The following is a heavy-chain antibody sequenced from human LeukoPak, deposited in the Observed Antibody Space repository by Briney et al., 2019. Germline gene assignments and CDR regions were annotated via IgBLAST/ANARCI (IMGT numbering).Heavy chain of an antibody. J-gene: IGHJ5*02. CDR1: GGSISSSSSY. CDR3: ARQGYISGQGFRNNWFDP. V-gene: IGHV4-39*01. Sequence: SETLSLTCTVSGGSISSSSSYWGWIRQLPGKGLEWIGTIFYSGSTYYNPSLRSRVTMSVDTSKNQFSLRLSSVTAADTAVYYCARQGYISGQGFRNNWFDPWGQGSLVTVSS. CDR2: IFYSGST. D-gene: IGHD6-19*01.